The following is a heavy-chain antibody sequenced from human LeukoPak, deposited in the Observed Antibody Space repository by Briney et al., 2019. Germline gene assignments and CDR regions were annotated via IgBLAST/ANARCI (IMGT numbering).Heavy chain of an antibody. CDR3: ASPGGGYCSSTRCSGAFDI. V-gene: IGHV1-8*01. CDR2: MNPNSGNT. D-gene: IGHD2-2*01. J-gene: IGHJ3*02. Sequence: GASVKVSCKASGYTFTSYDINWVRQAPGQGLERMGGMNPNSGNTGYAQKYQRRLTMTRNTSISTAYMELSSLPSADTAVYYCASPGGGYCSSTRCSGAFDIWGQGTMVTVSS. CDR1: GYTFTSYD.